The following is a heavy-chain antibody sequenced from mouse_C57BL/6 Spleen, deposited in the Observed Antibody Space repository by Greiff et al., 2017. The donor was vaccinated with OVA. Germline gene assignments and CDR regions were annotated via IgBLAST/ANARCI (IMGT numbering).Heavy chain of an antibody. CDR2: INPSSGYT. D-gene: IGHD2-4*01. V-gene: IGHV1-4*01. J-gene: IGHJ3*01. CDR3: ARVDYDYAWFAY. CDR1: GYTFTSYT. Sequence: VQLQQSGAELARPGASVKMSCKASGYTFTSYTMHWVKQRPGQGLEWNGYINPSSGYTKYNQKFKDKATLTADKSSSTAYMQLSSLTSEDSAVYYCARVDYDYAWFAYWGQGTLVTVSA.